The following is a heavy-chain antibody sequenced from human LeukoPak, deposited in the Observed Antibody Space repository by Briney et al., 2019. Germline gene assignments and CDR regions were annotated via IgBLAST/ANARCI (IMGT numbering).Heavy chain of an antibody. V-gene: IGHV1-2*02. J-gene: IGHJ4*02. Sequence: GASVKVSCKASGYTFTGYYMHWVRQAPGQGLEWMGWINPNSGGTNYAQKFQGRVTMTRDTSISTAYMELSRLRSDDTAVYYCARAQITMKGGVDYWGQGTLVTVSS. CDR1: GYTFTGYY. CDR3: ARAQITMKGGVDY. CDR2: INPNSGGT. D-gene: IGHD3-22*01.